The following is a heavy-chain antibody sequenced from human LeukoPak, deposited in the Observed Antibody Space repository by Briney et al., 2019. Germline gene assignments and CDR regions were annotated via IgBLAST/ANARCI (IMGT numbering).Heavy chain of an antibody. V-gene: IGHV3-7*05. CDR3: ARGGREAYNYPALDS. D-gene: IGHD5-24*01. J-gene: IGHJ5*02. CDR1: GFSFGSYR. Sequence: GGSLRLSFVGSGFSFGSYRMAWVRQAPGKGLEWVANMKHDGIEKYHVDSVKGRFTISRDNTKNSLYLHMRSLRVEDTAVYYCARGGREAYNYPALDSWGPGILVTVSS. CDR2: MKHDGIEK.